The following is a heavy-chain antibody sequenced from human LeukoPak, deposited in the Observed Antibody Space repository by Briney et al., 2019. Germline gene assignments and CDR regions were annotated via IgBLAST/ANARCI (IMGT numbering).Heavy chain of an antibody. CDR3: AKVIGYNYGFDY. CDR2: IGGSGGSM. V-gene: IGHV3-23*01. J-gene: IGHJ4*02. D-gene: IGHD5-24*01. Sequence: PGGSLRLSCAASEFTFSSYAMGWVRQAPGKGLEWVSGIGGSGGSMYYADSVKGRFTISRDNSKNTLYLQMNSLRAEDTAVYYCAKVIGYNYGFDYWGQGTLVTVSS. CDR1: EFTFSSYA.